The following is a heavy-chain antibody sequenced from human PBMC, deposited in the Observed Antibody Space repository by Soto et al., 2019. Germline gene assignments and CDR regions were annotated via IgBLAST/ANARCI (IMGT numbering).Heavy chain of an antibody. D-gene: IGHD2-21*02. Sequence: QLQLVQSGAEVKKPGSSVKVSCKASGGTFSTYAASWVRQAPGQGLEWLGGIIPIYGATKYEQKLQGRVTITADEVTGTAYMELSSLRSEVTAVYYCSRGFCCGDCSADRWDFDLWGPGTLVTVSS. V-gene: IGHV1-69*01. J-gene: IGHJ2*01. CDR2: IIPIYGAT. CDR1: GGTFSTYA. CDR3: SRGFCCGDCSADRWDFDL.